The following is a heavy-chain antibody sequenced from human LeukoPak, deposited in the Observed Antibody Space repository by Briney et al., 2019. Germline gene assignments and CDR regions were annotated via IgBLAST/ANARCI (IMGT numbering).Heavy chain of an antibody. CDR3: ASGYSYELDY. CDR2: ISSSGSNT. V-gene: IGHV3-23*01. J-gene: IGHJ4*02. D-gene: IGHD5-18*01. Sequence: AGGSLRLPCAASGFTFSNYAMRWVRQAPGKGLEWVSDISSSGSNTYYADYVKGRFTISRHNSKNTLYLQMNSLRAEDTAVYYCASGYSYELDYWGQGTLVTVSS. CDR1: GFTFSNYA.